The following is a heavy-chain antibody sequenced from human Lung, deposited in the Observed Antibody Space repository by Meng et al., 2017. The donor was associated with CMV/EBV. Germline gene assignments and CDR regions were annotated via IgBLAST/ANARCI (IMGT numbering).Heavy chain of an antibody. J-gene: IGHJ4*02. CDR1: GFTVRNYC. CDR3: ARIGYRSSSEDY. Sequence: GGSXTLXXAASGFTVRNYCITWVRHAPGKELEWVANIKEDGGVKYYVDSVKGRFTVYRDNAKKSVFRQMNSLRAEETAVYYCARIGYRSSSEDYWGQGTLVXVSS. CDR2: IKEDGGVK. V-gene: IGHV3-7*01. D-gene: IGHD6-6*01.